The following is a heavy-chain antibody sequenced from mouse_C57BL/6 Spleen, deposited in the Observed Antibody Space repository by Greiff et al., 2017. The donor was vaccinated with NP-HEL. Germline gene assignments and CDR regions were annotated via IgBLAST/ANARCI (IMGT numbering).Heavy chain of an antibody. CDR2: IYPSDSDT. D-gene: IGHD1-1*01. V-gene: IGHV1-61*01. J-gene: IGHJ4*01. CDR1: GYTFTSYW. CDR3: ARSTTVVAPYAMDY. Sequence: QVQLQQPGAELVRPGSSVKLSCKASGYTFTSYWMDWVKQRPGQGLEWIGTIYPSDSDTHYNQKLKDKATLTVDKSSITVYLQLISLTSEDSAVYYCARSTTVVAPYAMDYWGQGTSVTVSS.